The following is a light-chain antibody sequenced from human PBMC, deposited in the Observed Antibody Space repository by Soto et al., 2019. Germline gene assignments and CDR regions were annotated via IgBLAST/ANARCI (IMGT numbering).Light chain of an antibody. CDR1: QSISSW. CDR3: QQYNSYCT. J-gene: IGKJ1*01. Sequence: DIQMTQSPSTLSASVGDRVTITCRASQSISSWLAWYQQKPGKAPKLLIYKASTLESGVPSRFSGSGSGTVFTPTTSSQQPDDFTTYYCQQYNSYCTFGQRTKVEIK. V-gene: IGKV1-5*03. CDR2: KAS.